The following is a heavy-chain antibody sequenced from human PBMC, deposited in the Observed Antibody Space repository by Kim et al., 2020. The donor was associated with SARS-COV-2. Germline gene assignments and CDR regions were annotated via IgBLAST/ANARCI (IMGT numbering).Heavy chain of an antibody. V-gene: IGHV3-23*01. CDR1: GFTFSSYA. D-gene: IGHD3-22*01. CDR3: AKDWPRARFITTLPIGAFDI. Sequence: GGSLRLSCAASGFTFSSYAMSWVRQAPGKGLEWVSAISGSGGNTNYADSVKGRFTISRDNSKNTVYLQMNSLRADDTAVYYCAKDWPRARFITTLPIGAFDIWGQGTMVTVSS. CDR2: ISGSGGNT. J-gene: IGHJ3*02.